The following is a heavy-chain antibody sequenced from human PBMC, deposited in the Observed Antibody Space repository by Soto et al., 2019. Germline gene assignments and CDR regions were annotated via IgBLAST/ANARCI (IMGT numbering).Heavy chain of an antibody. D-gene: IGHD2-21*02. J-gene: IGHJ4*02. CDR1: GFSLSTNT. CDR2: ISNDGRRK. V-gene: IGHV3-30*04. CDR3: ARVATAMTYDF. Sequence: GGSLRLSCAASGFSLSTNTMHWVRQVPGKGLEWVASISNDGRRKYYADFVKGRFTISRDTANNILYLEMNSLRDEDTSLYYCARVATAMTYDFWGKGTQVTVSS.